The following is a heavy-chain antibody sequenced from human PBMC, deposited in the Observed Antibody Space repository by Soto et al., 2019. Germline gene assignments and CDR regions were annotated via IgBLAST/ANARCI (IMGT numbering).Heavy chain of an antibody. V-gene: IGHV4-31*03. J-gene: IGHJ6*03. Sequence: QVQLQESGPGLVKPSQTLSLTCTVSGGSISSGGYYWSWIRQHPGKGLEWIGYIYYSASIYYNPYLKSRVHISADTCKNHFFLKRRSVSAADKAVYYCAREVAAGDDYGDYGSYYYYYMDVWGKGTTVTVSS. CDR3: AREVAAGDDYGDYGSYYYYYMDV. CDR2: IYYSASI. CDR1: GGSISSGGYY. D-gene: IGHD4-17*01.